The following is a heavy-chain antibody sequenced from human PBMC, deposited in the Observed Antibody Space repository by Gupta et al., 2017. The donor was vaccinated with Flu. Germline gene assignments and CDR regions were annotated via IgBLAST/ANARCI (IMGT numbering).Heavy chain of an antibody. Sequence: QVQLVQSGAEVKKPGASVKVSCKASGYTFTGYYMHWVRQAPGQGLEWMGWINPNSGGTNYAQKFQGRVTMTRDTSISTAYMELSRLRSDDTAVYYCARDLVAQFGYGGNSGSDYYGMDVWGQGTTVTVSS. CDR3: ARDLVAQFGYGGNSGSDYYGMDV. CDR1: GYTFTGYY. D-gene: IGHD4-23*01. J-gene: IGHJ6*02. CDR2: INPNSGGT. V-gene: IGHV1-2*02.